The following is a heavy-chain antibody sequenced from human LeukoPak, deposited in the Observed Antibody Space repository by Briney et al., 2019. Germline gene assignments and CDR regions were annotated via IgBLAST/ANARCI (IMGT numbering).Heavy chain of an antibody. Sequence: GRSLRLSCAASGFTFSSYGMHWVRQAPGKGPEWVAVIWYDGSNKYYADSVKGRFTISRDNSKNTLYLQMNSLRAEDTAVYYCARDQAVTTVNWFDPWGQGTLVTVSS. CDR2: IWYDGSNK. V-gene: IGHV3-33*01. D-gene: IGHD4-17*01. CDR1: GFTFSSYG. CDR3: ARDQAVTTVNWFDP. J-gene: IGHJ5*02.